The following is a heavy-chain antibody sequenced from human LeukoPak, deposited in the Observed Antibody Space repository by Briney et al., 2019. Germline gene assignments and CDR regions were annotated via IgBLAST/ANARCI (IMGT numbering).Heavy chain of an antibody. V-gene: IGHV3-7*01. CDR2: IRQDGSEK. D-gene: IGHD5-12*01. CDR1: GFSFSTYW. Sequence: GGSLRLSCEASGFSFSTYWMSWVRQAPGKGLEWVANIRQDGSEKYYVDSVKGRFTISRDNAKNSLYLQMNSLRAEDTAVYYCARARPPPRGYRPGELLLFDYWGQGTLVTVSS. CDR3: ARARPPPRGYRPGELLLFDY. J-gene: IGHJ4*02.